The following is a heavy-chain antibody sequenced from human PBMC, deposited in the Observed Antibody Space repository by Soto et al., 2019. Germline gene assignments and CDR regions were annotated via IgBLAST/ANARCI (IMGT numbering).Heavy chain of an antibody. CDR3: ARVRSDYSNYCYYYYGMDV. Sequence: SETLSLTCTVSGGSISSYYWSWIRQPPGKGLEWIGYIYHSGSTNYNPSLKSRVTISIDTSKNQFSLKLSSVTAADTAVYYCARVRSDYSNYCYYYYGMDVWGQGTTVTVSS. V-gene: IGHV4-59*01. J-gene: IGHJ6*02. CDR2: IYHSGST. CDR1: GGSISSYY. D-gene: IGHD4-4*01.